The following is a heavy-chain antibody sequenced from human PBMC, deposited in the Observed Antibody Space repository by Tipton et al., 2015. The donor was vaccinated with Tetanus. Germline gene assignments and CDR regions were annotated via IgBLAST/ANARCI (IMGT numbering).Heavy chain of an antibody. Sequence: QSGAEVKKPGESLKISCQGSGYSFNIYWIAWVRQMPGKGLEWMGIMYPGGSATTYSPSFQGQVTFSADRSINTAYLQWSSLKASDTATYYCARDCRREVWYDSSNAFDIWGQGTMVTVSS. D-gene: IGHD3-22*01. V-gene: IGHV5-51*01. CDR1: GYSFNIYW. J-gene: IGHJ3*02. CDR3: ARDCRREVWYDSSNAFDI. CDR2: MYPGGSAT.